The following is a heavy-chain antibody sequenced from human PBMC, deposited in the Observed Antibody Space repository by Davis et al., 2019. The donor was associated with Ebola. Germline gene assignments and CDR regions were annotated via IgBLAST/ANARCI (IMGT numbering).Heavy chain of an antibody. Sequence: AASVKVSCKASGYTFTSYAMHWVRQAPGQRLEWMGWINAGNGNTKYSQKFQGRVTMTRDTSTSTVYMELSSLRSEDTAVYYCARDDREYGGHDAFDIWGQGTMVTVSS. D-gene: IGHD4-23*01. CDR1: GYTFTSYA. CDR3: ARDDREYGGHDAFDI. J-gene: IGHJ3*02. V-gene: IGHV1-3*01. CDR2: INAGNGNT.